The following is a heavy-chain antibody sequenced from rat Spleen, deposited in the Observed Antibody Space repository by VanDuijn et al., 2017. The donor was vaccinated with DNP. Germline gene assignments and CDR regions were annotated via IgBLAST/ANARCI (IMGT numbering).Heavy chain of an antibody. J-gene: IGHJ2*01. Sequence: EVQLVESGGGLVQPGRSLKLSCAASGFTFSNYGMHWIRQAPTKGLEWVASISPSGGSTYYSDSVKGRFSNSRDNAKSTLYLQVNSLRSEDTATYYCTSNPHIRTAAPFDYWGQGVMVTVSS. CDR2: ISPSGGST. V-gene: IGHV5-19*01. D-gene: IGHD3-8*01. CDR3: TSNPHIRTAAPFDY. CDR1: GFTFSNYG.